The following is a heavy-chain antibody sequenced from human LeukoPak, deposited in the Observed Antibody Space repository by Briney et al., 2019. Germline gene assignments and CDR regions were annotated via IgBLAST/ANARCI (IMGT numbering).Heavy chain of an antibody. CDR2: IYYSGST. CDR3: ARYDYVWAFDI. V-gene: IGHV4-30-4*01. D-gene: IGHD3-16*01. J-gene: IGHJ3*02. Sequence: SETLSLTCTVSGGSISSGDYYWSWIRHPPVKGLEWIGYIYYSGSTYYNPSLKSRVTISVDTSKNQFSLKLSSVTAADTAVYYCARYDYVWAFDIWGQGTMVTVSS. CDR1: GGSISSGDYY.